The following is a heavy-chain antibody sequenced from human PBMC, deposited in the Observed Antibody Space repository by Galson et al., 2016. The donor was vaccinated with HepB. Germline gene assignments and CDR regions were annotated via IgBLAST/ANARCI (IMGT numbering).Heavy chain of an antibody. CDR3: ARELVRSSFDL. V-gene: IGHV3-48*02. D-gene: IGHD3-10*01. Sequence: SLRLSCAGSGFTFSRSGLNWVRQAPGKGLQWVSYISISVSTIYYADSVMGRFTISRDNAKNSVYLQMHSLRDEDTAVYYCARELVRSSFDLWGQGTMVTVSS. CDR1: GFTFSRSG. J-gene: IGHJ3*01. CDR2: ISISVSTI.